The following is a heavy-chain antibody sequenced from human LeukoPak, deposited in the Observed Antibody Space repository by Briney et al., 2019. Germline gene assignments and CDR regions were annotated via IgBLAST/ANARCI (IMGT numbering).Heavy chain of an antibody. D-gene: IGHD3-22*01. CDR3: ARSNYYDSSGYSY. J-gene: IGHJ4*02. CDR2: INHSGST. V-gene: IGHV4-34*01. Sequence: SETLSLTCAVYGGSSSGYYWSWIRQPPGKGLEWIGEINHSGSTNYNPSLKSRVTISVDTSKNQFSLKLSSVTAADTAVYYCARSNYYDSSGYSYWGQGTLVTVSS. CDR1: GGSSSGYY.